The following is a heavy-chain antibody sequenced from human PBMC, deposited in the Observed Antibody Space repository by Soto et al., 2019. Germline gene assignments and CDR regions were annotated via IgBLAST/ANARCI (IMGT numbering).Heavy chain of an antibody. V-gene: IGHV3-21*01. D-gene: IGHD3-9*01. CDR3: AKGARTGPYFDF. CDR1: KFTFNSYT. Sequence: GGSLRLSCAASKFTFNSYTMNWVRQAPGKGLEWVSSISSSSSSIYYADSVKGRFTISRGNSKNTLYLQMNSLRVEDTAVYYCAKGARTGPYFDFCGQGTLVTVSS. CDR2: ISSSSSSI. J-gene: IGHJ4*02.